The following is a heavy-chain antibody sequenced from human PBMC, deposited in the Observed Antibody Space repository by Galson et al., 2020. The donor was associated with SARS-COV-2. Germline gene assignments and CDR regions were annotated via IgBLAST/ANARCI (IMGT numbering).Heavy chain of an antibody. D-gene: IGHD3-3*01. CDR1: GGYIRSGDYY. J-gene: IGHJ5*02. V-gene: IGHV4-30-4*01. CDR3: ARAKRITIFVVVNWFDP. CDR2: IYYSEST. Sequence: ETSETLSLTCTVSGGYIRSGDYYWSWIRQPPGKGLEWIGNIYYSESTYYNPSHKSRVTISVDTSKNQFSLKLSPVTAADTAVYYCARAKRITIFVVVNWFDPWGQRTLVTVSS.